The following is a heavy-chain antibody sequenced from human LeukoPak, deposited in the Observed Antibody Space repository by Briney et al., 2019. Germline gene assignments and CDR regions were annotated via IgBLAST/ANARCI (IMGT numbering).Heavy chain of an antibody. CDR2: ISGDGGST. D-gene: IGHD6-19*01. J-gene: IGHJ3*02. CDR1: GFTFDDYA. V-gene: IGHV3-43*02. Sequence: GGSLRLSCAASGFTFDDYAMHWVRHAPGKGLEWVSLISGDGGSTYYADSVKGRFTISRDNSKNSLYLQMNSLRTEDPALYYCAKDSWGYSSGWFQGTDNDAFDIWGQGTMVTASS. CDR3: AKDSWGYSSGWFQGTDNDAFDI.